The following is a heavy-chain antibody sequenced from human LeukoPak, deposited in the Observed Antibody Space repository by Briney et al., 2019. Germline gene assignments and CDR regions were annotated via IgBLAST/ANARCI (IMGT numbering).Heavy chain of an antibody. V-gene: IGHV3-48*04. CDR1: GSTFSSYS. Sequence: GGSLRLSCAASGSTFSSYSMNWVRQAPGKGLEWVSYISSSGSTIYYADSVKGRFTISRDNAKNSLYLQMNSLRAEDTAVYYCARVLPHSDPLDYWGQGTLVTVSS. CDR3: ARVLPHSDPLDY. J-gene: IGHJ4*02. D-gene: IGHD2-15*01. CDR2: ISSSGSTI.